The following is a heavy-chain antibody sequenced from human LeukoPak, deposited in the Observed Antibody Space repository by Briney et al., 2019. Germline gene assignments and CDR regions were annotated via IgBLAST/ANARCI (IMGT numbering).Heavy chain of an antibody. J-gene: IGHJ6*03. CDR3: AGAGTNYYYYYMDV. CDR2: MNPNSGNT. CDR1: GYTFTSYD. D-gene: IGHD3-10*01. Sequence: ASVKVSCKASGYTFTSYDINWVRQATGQGLEWMGWMNPNSGNTGYAQKFQGRVTITRNTSISTAYMELSSLRSEDTAVYYCAGAGTNYYYYYMDVWGKGTTVTVSS. V-gene: IGHV1-8*03.